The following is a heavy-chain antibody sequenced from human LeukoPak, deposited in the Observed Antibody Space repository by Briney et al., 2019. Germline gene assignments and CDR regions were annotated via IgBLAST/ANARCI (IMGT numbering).Heavy chain of an antibody. CDR1: GGSISSYY. D-gene: IGHD3-10*01. CDR2: IYYSGST. J-gene: IGHJ4*02. V-gene: IGHV4-59*08. Sequence: PSETLSLTCTVSGGSISSYYWSWIRQPPGKGLEWIGYIYYSGSTNYNPSLKSRVTISVDTSKNQFSLKLSSVTAADTAVYYCARHPKYGSGVDCWGQGTLVTVSS. CDR3: ARHPKYGSGVDC.